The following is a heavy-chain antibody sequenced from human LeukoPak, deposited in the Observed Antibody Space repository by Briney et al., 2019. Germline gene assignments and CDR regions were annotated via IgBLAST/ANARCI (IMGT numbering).Heavy chain of an antibody. CDR2: INPSGGST. J-gene: IGHJ4*02. D-gene: IGHD5-24*01. CDR1: GYTFTSYY. Sequence: ASVTVSFTASGYTFTSYYMHWVRQAPGPGLEWMGIINPSGGSTSYAQKFQGRVTMTRDMSTSTVYMELSSLRSEDTAVYYCARDQGGDGYNMTDYWGQGTLVTVSS. CDR3: ARDQGGDGYNMTDY. V-gene: IGHV1-46*01.